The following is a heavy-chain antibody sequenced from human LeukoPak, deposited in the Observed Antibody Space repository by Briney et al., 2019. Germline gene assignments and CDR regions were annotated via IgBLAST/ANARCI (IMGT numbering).Heavy chain of an antibody. V-gene: IGHV1-2*02. CDR1: GYTFTGYY. J-gene: IGHJ4*02. CDR2: INPNSGGT. CDR3: ARGDYDFWSGYYPDY. D-gene: IGHD3-3*01. Sequence: GASVKVSCKASGYTFTGYYMHWVRQAPGQGLEWMGWINPNSGGTNYAQKFQGRVTMTRDTSISTAYMELSRLRSDDTAVYYCARGDYDFWSGYYPDYWGQGTLVTVSS.